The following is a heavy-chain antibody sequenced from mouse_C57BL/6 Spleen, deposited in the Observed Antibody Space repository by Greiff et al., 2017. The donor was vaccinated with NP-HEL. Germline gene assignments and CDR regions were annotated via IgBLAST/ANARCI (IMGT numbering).Heavy chain of an antibody. CDR2: IDPSDSYT. V-gene: IGHV1-50*01. J-gene: IGHJ2*01. CDR1: GYTFTSYW. CDR3: AYYYGSKEGY. Sequence: QVQLQQPGAELVKPGASVKLSCKASGYTFTSYWMQWVKQRPGQGLEWIGEIDPSDSYTNYNQKFKGKATLTVDTSSSTAYMQLSSLTSEDSAVYYCAYYYGSKEGYWGQGTTLTVSS. D-gene: IGHD1-1*01.